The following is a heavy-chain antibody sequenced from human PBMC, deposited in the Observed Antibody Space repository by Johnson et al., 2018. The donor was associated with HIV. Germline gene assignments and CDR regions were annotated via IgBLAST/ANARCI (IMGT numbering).Heavy chain of an antibody. CDR3: VRGEEGAFDI. CDR2: IKPDGSEK. Sequence: MQLVESGGGLVQPGGSLRLSCAASGFTFTNFWMGWVRQAPGKGLEWVANIKPDGSEKFYVDSVKGRFTISRDNAKNSLFLQMTSLTAEDTAVFSCVRGEEGAFDIWGQGTMVTVSS. J-gene: IGHJ3*02. V-gene: IGHV3-7*05. CDR1: GFTFTNFW.